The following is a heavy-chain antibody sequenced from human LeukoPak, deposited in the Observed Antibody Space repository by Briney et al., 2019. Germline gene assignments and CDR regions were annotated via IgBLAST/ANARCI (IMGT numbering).Heavy chain of an antibody. CDR1: GYTFTDYY. CDR3: ARGRSDYYLDS. J-gene: IGHJ4*02. D-gene: IGHD3-10*01. Sequence: ASVKVSCMASGYTFTDYYMHWVRQAPGHGLEWMGWIYPDSGGTNYAQKFQGRVTMTRDTSISTAYMGLSRLTSDDTAVYYCARGRSDYYLDSWGQGTLVTVSS. V-gene: IGHV1-2*02. CDR2: IYPDSGGT.